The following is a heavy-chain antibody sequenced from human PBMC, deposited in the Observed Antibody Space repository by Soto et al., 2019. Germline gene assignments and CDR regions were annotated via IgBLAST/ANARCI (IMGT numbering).Heavy chain of an antibody. D-gene: IGHD2-15*01. CDR3: ARVFHWSRWYFDY. V-gene: IGHV4-30-4*01. CDR1: GGSISSGDYY. CDR2: IYYSGST. Sequence: SETLSLTCTVSGGSISSGDYYWSWIRQPPGKGLEWIGYIYYSGSTYYNPSLKSRVTISVDTSKNQFSLKLGSVTAADTAVYYCARVFHWSRWYFDYWGQGTLVTVSS. J-gene: IGHJ4*02.